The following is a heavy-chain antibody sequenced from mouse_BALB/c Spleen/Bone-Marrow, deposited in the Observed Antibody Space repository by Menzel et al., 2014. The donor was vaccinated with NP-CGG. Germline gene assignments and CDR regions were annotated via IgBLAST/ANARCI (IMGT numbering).Heavy chain of an antibody. V-gene: IGHV14-4*02. D-gene: IGHD6-1*01. CDR2: IDPENGDT. Sequence: EVQLQESGAEFVRSGASVKLSCTASGFNIKDYYMHWVKQRPEQGLEWIGWIDPENGDTEYAPKFQGKATMIADTSSNTACLQLSSLTSEDSAVGCCSLCDWDEKGADWGQGTLVTVSA. J-gene: IGHJ3*01. CDR1: GFNIKDYY. CDR3: SLCDWDEKGAD.